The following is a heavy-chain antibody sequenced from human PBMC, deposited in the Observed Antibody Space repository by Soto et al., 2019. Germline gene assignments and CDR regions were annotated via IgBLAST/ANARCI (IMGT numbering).Heavy chain of an antibody. V-gene: IGHV3-64D*08. D-gene: IGHD3-3*01. CDR1: GFTFSSYA. Sequence: GGSLRLSCSASGFTFSSYAMHWVRQAPGKGLEYVSAISSNGGSTYYADSVKGRFTISRDNSKNTLYLQMSSLRAEDTAVYYCVRTYYDFWSGSPGYYFDYWGQGTLVTVSS. CDR2: ISSNGGST. CDR3: VRTYYDFWSGSPGYYFDY. J-gene: IGHJ4*02.